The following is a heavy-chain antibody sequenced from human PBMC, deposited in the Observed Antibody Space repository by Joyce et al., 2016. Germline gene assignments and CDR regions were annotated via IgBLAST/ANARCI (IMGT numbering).Heavy chain of an antibody. J-gene: IGHJ3*02. V-gene: IGHV3-48*01. CDR2: ISSSSTI. Sequence: EVQLVESGGGLVQPGGSLRLSCAASGFTFSSYSMNWVRQAPGKGLECVSYISSSSTIYYADSVKGRFTISRDNVKNSLYLQMNSLRAEDTAVYYCAKADYGDKIDAFDIWGQGTMVTVSS. CDR3: AKADYGDKIDAFDI. D-gene: IGHD4-17*01. CDR1: GFTFSSYS.